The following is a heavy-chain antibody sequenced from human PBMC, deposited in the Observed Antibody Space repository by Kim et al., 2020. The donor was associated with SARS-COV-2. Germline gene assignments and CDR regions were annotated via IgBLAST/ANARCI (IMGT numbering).Heavy chain of an antibody. CDR1: GYSFTSYW. D-gene: IGHD6-13*01. Sequence: GESLKISCKGSGYSFTSYWIGWVRQMPGKGLEWMGIIYPGDSDTRYSPSFQGQVTISADKSISTAYLQWSSLKASDTAMYYCASPHLKRAAAALRDAFDIWGQGTMVTVSS. CDR3: ASPHLKRAAAALRDAFDI. J-gene: IGHJ3*02. V-gene: IGHV5-51*01. CDR2: IYPGDSDT.